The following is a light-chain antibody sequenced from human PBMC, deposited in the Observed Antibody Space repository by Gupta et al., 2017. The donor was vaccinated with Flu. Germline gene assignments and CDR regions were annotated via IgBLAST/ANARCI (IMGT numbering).Light chain of an antibody. V-gene: IGLV3-21*02. J-gene: IGLJ3*02. CDR1: NIGGKN. CDR2: DDT. CDR3: QVWDRSSDHWV. Sequence: SSVLRQPPSVSVAPGQTARITCGGNNIGGKNVHWYQQKPGQAPVLVVCDDTYRPSGIPERFSGSKSGNTATLTISRVEAGDEADYYCQVWDRSSDHWVFGGGTKVTVL.